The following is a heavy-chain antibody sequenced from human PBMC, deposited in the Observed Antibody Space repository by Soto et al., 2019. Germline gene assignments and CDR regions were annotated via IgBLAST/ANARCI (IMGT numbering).Heavy chain of an antibody. D-gene: IGHD7-27*01. CDR3: ARDTTNWGLGIDY. V-gene: IGHV4-30-4*01. Sequence: QVQLQESGPGLVKPSQTLSLTCTVSGGSISSGDYYWSWIRQPPGKVLEWIGYIYYSGSTYYNPSLKSRVTTSVDTSKNQFSLKLSSVTAADTAVYYCARDTTNWGLGIDYWGQGTLVTVSS. CDR1: GGSISSGDYY. CDR2: IYYSGST. J-gene: IGHJ4*02.